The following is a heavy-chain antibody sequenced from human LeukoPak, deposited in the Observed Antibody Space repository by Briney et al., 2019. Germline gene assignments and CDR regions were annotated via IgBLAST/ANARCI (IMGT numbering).Heavy chain of an antibody. J-gene: IGHJ4*02. D-gene: IGHD3-9*01. CDR2: INPNSGGT. CDR3: ARDYGRYFDWPPF. Sequence: GASVKVSCKASGYTFTGYYMHWVRQAPGQGLEWMGWINPNSGGTNYAQKFQGRVTMTRDTSISTAYMELSRLRSDDTAVYYCARDYGRYFDWPPFWGQGTLVTVSS. V-gene: IGHV1-2*02. CDR1: GYTFTGYY.